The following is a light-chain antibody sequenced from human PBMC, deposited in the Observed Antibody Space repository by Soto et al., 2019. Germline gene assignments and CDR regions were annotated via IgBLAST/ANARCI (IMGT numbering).Light chain of an antibody. CDR1: SSDVGRYTY. CDR2: DVY. V-gene: IGLV2-14*01. CDR3: TSYTSTSTPYA. Sequence: QSVLTQPASVSGSPGQSITISCAGTSSDVGRYTYVSWYQQHPGKAPKLIIYDVYNRPSGVSTRFSGSKSGNTASLTISGLQAEDEADYYCTSYTSTSTPYAFGGGTKVTVL. J-gene: IGLJ1*01.